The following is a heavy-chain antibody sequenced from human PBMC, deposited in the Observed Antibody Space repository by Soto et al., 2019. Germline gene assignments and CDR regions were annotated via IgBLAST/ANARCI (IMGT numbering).Heavy chain of an antibody. J-gene: IGHJ6*02. CDR2: IMPGSSRI. CDR3: ARGYYPSTKDYYYGMDV. V-gene: IGHV3-48*01. Sequence: GGSLRLSCAASGFTFSIYSMNWVRQAPGKGLEWVSYIMPGSSRIFYADSVKGRFTISRDNAKNSLYLQMNSLRAEDTAVYYCARGYYPSTKDYYYGMDVWGQGTTVTVSS. D-gene: IGHD3-10*01. CDR1: GFTFSIYS.